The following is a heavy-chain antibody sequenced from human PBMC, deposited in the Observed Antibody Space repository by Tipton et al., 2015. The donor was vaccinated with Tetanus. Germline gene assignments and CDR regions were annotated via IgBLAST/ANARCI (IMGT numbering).Heavy chain of an antibody. CDR2: IYRRETT. J-gene: IGHJ4*02. CDR3: SSSPGNQYLAFFDY. Sequence: TLSLTCTVSGASSTSGDYYWAWIRQPPGKDLEWIGSIYRRETTYYNPSLKSRVTISIDTSKNQFSLRLSSVTAADTAVYYCSSSPGNQYLAFFDYWGRGTKVTVSS. V-gene: IGHV4-30-4*08. CDR1: GASSTSGDYY. D-gene: IGHD3-3*02.